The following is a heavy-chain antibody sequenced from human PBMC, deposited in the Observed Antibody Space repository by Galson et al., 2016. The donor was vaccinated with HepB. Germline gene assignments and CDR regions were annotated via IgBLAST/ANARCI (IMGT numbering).Heavy chain of an antibody. CDR1: GYSFTSHY. Sequence: SVKVSCKASGYSFTSHYIHWLRQTPGQGLEWVGVINPSGGRATTAEKFQGRVTVTRDTSTTTVYMELNTLRSEDTAVYYCARDIWEDITVRVAAYGAFDIWGQGTMVTVSS. D-gene: IGHD6-19*01. CDR3: ARDIWEDITVRVAAYGAFDI. V-gene: IGHV1-46*01. J-gene: IGHJ3*02. CDR2: INPSGGRA.